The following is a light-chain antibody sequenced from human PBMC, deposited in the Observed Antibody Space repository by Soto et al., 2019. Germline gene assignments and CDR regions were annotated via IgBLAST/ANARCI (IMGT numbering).Light chain of an antibody. J-gene: IGKJ1*01. CDR3: QQYGSSPPWT. V-gene: IGKV3-20*01. CDR1: QSVTSSY. Sequence: EIVLTQSPGTLSLSPGERATLSCRASQSVTSSYLAWYQQKPGQAPRLLIYSASSRATGIPDRFSASGSGTDFTLTISRLEPEDFAVYYCQQYGSSPPWTFGQGTKVDIK. CDR2: SAS.